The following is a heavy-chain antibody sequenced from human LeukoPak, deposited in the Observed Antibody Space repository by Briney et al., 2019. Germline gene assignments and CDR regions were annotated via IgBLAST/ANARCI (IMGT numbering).Heavy chain of an antibody. Sequence: GGSLRLSCAASGFTFSSYAMHWVRQAPGKGLEWVAVISYDGTNKYYADSVKGRFTISRDNSKNTLYPQMNSLRAEDTAVYYCARAYSRGWYGDFDYWGQGTLVTVSS. CDR3: ARAYSRGWYGDFDY. V-gene: IGHV3-30*04. CDR2: ISYDGTNK. D-gene: IGHD6-19*01. J-gene: IGHJ4*02. CDR1: GFTFSSYA.